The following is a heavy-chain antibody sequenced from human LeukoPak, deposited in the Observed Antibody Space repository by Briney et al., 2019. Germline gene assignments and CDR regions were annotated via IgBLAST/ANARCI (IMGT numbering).Heavy chain of an antibody. J-gene: IGHJ4*02. CDR1: GGSITNYY. V-gene: IGHV4-59*08. CDR3: ARQGELAIDY. CDR2: IYNTGRT. D-gene: IGHD1-26*01. Sequence: SETLSLTRSVSGGSITNYYWSWIRQSPGKGLEWIGFIYNTGRTNYNPSLQSRVTMSIDTSKNQFSLKLSSVTAADTAVYYCARQGELAIDYWGQGTLVTVSS.